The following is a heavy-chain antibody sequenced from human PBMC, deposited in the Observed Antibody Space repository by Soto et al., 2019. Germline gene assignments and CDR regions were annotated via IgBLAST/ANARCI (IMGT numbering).Heavy chain of an antibody. CDR3: AKVGSHYYDSSGYPYYFDY. J-gene: IGHJ4*02. D-gene: IGHD3-22*01. CDR2: ISGSGGST. CDR1: GFTFSSYA. Sequence: GGSLRLSCAASGFTFSSYAMSWVRQAPGKGLEWVSAISGSGGSTYYADSVKGRFTISRDNSKNTLYLQMNSLRAEDTAVYYCAKVGSHYYDSSGYPYYFDYWGQGTLVTVSS. V-gene: IGHV3-23*01.